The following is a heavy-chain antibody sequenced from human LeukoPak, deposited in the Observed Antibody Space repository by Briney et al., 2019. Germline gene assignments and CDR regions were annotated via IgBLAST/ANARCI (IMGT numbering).Heavy chain of an antibody. V-gene: IGHV4-39*01. D-gene: IGHD2-2*01. J-gene: IGHJ4*02. CDR3: ARQGSSIVVVPAAPFDY. CDR2: IYYSGST. Sequence: SETLSLACTVSGGSISSSSYYWGWIRQPPGKGLEWFGSIYYSGSTYYNSSLKSRVTISVDTSKNQFSRKLSSVTAADTAVYYCARQGSSIVVVPAAPFDYWGQGTLVTVSS. CDR1: GGSISSSSYY.